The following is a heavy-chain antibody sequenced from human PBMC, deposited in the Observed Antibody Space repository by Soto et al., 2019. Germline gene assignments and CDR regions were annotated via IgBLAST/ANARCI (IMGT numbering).Heavy chain of an antibody. CDR1: GGTFSSYA. D-gene: IGHD3-10*01. V-gene: IGHV1-69*01. Sequence: QVHLVQSGAEVKKPGSSVKVSCKASGGTFSSYAISWVRKAPGQGLEWMGWIIPIFGTANYAQKFQGRVTITADESTSTAYMELSSLRSEDTAVYYCERAMGSGNGYYYGMDVWGQGTTVTVSS. CDR2: IIPIFGTA. J-gene: IGHJ6*02. CDR3: ERAMGSGNGYYYGMDV.